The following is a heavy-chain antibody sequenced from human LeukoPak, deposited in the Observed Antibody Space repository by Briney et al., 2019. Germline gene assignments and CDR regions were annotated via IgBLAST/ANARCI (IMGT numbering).Heavy chain of an antibody. CDR3: AKDTCSSTSCYKDY. CDR2: ISWDGGST. CDR1: GFTFDDYT. Sequence: GGSLRLSCAASGFTFDDYTMHWVRQAPGKGLEWVSLISWDGGSTYYADSVKGRFTISRDSSKNSLYLQMNSLRTEDTALYYCAKDTCSSTSCYKDYWGQGTLVTVSS. J-gene: IGHJ4*02. D-gene: IGHD2-2*01. V-gene: IGHV3-43*01.